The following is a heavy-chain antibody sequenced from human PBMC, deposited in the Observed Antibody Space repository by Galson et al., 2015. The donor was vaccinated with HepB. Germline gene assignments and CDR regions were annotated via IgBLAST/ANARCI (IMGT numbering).Heavy chain of an antibody. Sequence: LSLTCSVSGGSMSGYYWNWIRQPPGMGLEWIANIHKSGSTNYNPSLKSRLSISLDTSKNQFSLRLTSVTAADTAVYYCVSCGGPCADFDYWGQGTLVAVSS. CDR1: GGSMSGYY. J-gene: IGHJ4*02. CDR3: VSCGGPCADFDY. V-gene: IGHV4-59*01. CDR2: IHKSGST.